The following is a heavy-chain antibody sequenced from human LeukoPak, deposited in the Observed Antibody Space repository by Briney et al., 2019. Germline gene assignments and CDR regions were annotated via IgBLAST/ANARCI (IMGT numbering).Heavy chain of an antibody. CDR1: GYTFTGYY. CDR2: INPNSGGT. Sequence: ASVKVSCKASGYTFTGYYMHWVRQAPGQGLEWMGRINPNSGGTNYAQKFQGRVTMTRDTSISTTSMGLRRLRSDDTAVYYCARGSEYSSSSDDYWGQGTLVTVSS. V-gene: IGHV1-2*06. J-gene: IGHJ4*02. CDR3: ARGSEYSSSSDDY. D-gene: IGHD6-6*01.